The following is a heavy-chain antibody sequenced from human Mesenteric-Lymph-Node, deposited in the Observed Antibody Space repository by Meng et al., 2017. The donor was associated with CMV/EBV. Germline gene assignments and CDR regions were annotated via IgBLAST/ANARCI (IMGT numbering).Heavy chain of an antibody. CDR2: INPNSGGT. J-gene: IGHJ6*02. CDR3: ARRTIFGVVTPYYYGMDV. Sequence: ASVKVSCKASGYTFTGYYMHWVRKAPGQGLEWMGWINPNSGGTNYAQKFQGRVTMTSDTSISTAYMELSRLRSDDTAVYYCARRTIFGVVTPYYYGMDVWGQGTTVTVSS. D-gene: IGHD3-3*01. V-gene: IGHV1-2*02. CDR1: GYTFTGYY.